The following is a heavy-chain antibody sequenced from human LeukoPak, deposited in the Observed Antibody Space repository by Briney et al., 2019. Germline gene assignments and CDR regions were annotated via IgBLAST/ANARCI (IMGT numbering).Heavy chain of an antibody. V-gene: IGHV1-24*01. Sequence: ASVKVSCKVSGYTLSELSMHWARQAPGKGLEWMGGFDPEDGETIYAQKFQGRVTLTEDRSTDTAYMELRSLKSEDTAVYHCATGPTNYYDSRGPVPQYWGQGTLVTVSS. CDR1: GYTLSELS. J-gene: IGHJ4*02. D-gene: IGHD3-22*01. CDR2: FDPEDGET. CDR3: ATGPTNYYDSRGPVPQY.